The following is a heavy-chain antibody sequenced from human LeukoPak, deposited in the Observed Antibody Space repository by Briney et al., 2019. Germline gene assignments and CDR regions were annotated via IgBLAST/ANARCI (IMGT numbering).Heavy chain of an antibody. V-gene: IGHV3-23*01. CDR1: GFTFSSYV. D-gene: IGHD4-17*01. CDR3: AKDRFTVTPYYFDF. J-gene: IGHJ4*02. CDR2: ISGRGGTI. Sequence: GGSLTLSCPASGFTFSSYVMSWVRQPAGRGLEWVSGISGRGGTINYADSVKGRFTISRDNSKNTVYLQMNSLRAEDTAFYYCAKDRFTVTPYYFDFWGQGTLVTVSS.